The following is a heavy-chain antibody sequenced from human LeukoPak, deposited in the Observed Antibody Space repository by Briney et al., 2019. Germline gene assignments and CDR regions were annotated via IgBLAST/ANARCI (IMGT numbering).Heavy chain of an antibody. CDR1: GFTFSSYW. D-gene: IGHD3-22*01. J-gene: IGHJ4*02. CDR3: SRSAYYDGSGNYYDY. V-gene: IGHV3-74*01. CDR2: ISDGGSTT. Sequence: PGGSLRLSCAASGFTFSSYWMHWVRQAPGKGLVWVSRISDGGSTTTYADSVKGRFTISRDNAKNTLYLQMNGLRAEDTAVYYCSRSAYYDGSGNYYDYCGQGTLVTVS.